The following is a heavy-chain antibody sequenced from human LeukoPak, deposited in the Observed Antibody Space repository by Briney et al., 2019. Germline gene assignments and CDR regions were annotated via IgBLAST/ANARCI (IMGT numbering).Heavy chain of an antibody. CDR1: GGTFSSYA. Sequence: VASVKVSCKASGGTFSSYAISWVRQAPGQGLEWMGGIIPIFGTANYAQKFQGRVTITADESTSTAYMERSSLRSEDTAVYYCARDAEMATSPRPRPGFDYWGQGTLVTVSS. CDR2: IIPIFGTA. D-gene: IGHD5-24*01. J-gene: IGHJ4*02. V-gene: IGHV1-69*13. CDR3: ARDAEMATSPRPRPGFDY.